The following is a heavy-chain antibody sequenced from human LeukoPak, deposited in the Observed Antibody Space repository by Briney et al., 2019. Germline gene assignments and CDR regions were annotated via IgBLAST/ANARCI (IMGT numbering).Heavy chain of an antibody. CDR1: GFTFSDYY. CDR3: ARARDNWNYEAFDI. D-gene: IGHD1-7*01. Sequence: SGGSLRLSCAASGFTFSDYYMNWIRQAPGKGLEWVSYISDSGNTIHSADSVKGRFTISRDNAKNSLYLQMNSLRAEDTAVYYRARARDNWNYEAFDIWGQGTMVTVSS. V-gene: IGHV3-11*01. J-gene: IGHJ3*02. CDR2: ISDSGNTI.